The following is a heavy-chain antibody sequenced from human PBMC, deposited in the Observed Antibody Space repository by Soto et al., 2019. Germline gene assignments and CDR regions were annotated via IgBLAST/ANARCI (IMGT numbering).Heavy chain of an antibody. CDR2: IKQDGSEK. J-gene: IGHJ3*02. D-gene: IGHD3-22*01. CDR1: GFTFSSYW. CDR3: ARDLITMIVVVPSADAFDI. V-gene: IGHV3-7*05. Sequence: GGSLRLSCAASGFTFSSYWMSWVRQAPGKGLEWVANIKQDGSEKYYVDSVKGRFTISRDNAKNSLYLQMNSLRAEDTAVYYCARDLITMIVVVPSADAFDIWGQATMVTVSS.